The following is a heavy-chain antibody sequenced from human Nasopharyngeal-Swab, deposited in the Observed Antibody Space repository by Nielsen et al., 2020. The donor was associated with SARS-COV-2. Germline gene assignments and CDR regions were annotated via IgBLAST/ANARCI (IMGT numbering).Heavy chain of an antibody. CDR2: ISYDGSNK. V-gene: IGHV3-30-3*01. Sequence: GESLKISCAASGFTFSSYAMHWVRQAPGKGLEWVAVISYDGSNKYYADSVKGRFTISRDNSKNTLYLQMNSLRAEDTAVYYCARERLAAAGVFDYWGQGTLVTVSP. CDR3: ARERLAAAGVFDY. D-gene: IGHD6-13*01. CDR1: GFTFSSYA. J-gene: IGHJ4*02.